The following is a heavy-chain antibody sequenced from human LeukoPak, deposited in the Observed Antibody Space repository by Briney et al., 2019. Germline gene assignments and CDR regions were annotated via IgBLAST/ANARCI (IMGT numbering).Heavy chain of an antibody. CDR1: GXSISSYY. CDR2: IYYSGST. D-gene: IGHD4-11*01. CDR3: ARYRGKTTVSSLDWFDP. J-gene: IGHJ5*02. Sequence: PSETLSLTCTVSGXSISSYYWSWIRQPPGKGLEWIGYIYYSGSTKYNPSLKSRVTISVDTSKNQFSLRLSSVTAADTAVYYCARYRGKTTVSSLDWFDPWGQGTLVTVSS. V-gene: IGHV4-59*01.